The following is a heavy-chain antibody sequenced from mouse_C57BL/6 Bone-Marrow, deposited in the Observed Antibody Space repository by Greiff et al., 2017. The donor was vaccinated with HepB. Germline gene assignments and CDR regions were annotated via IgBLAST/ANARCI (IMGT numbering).Heavy chain of an antibody. J-gene: IGHJ3*01. V-gene: IGHV1-50*01. CDR3: ARCGAWFAY. CDR1: GYTFTSYW. CDR2: FDPSDSYT. Sequence: VKLQQPGAELVKPGASVKLSCKASGYTFTSYWLQWVKQRPGQGLEWIGEFDPSDSYTNYNQKLKGKATLTVDTSSSTAYMQLSSLTSEDSAVYDGARCGAWFAYWGQGTLVTVSA.